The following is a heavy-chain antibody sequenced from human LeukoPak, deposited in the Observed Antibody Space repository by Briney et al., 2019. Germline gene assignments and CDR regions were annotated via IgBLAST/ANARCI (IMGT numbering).Heavy chain of an antibody. CDR3: ARAEPRNYGSGRTQDY. Sequence: GASVKVSCKASGYTFTSYDINWVRQATGQGLEWMGWMNPNGGNTGYAQRFQGRVTMTRNTSISTAYMELSSLRSEDTAVYYCARAEPRNYGSGRTQDYWGQGTLVTVSS. CDR1: GYTFTSYD. V-gene: IGHV1-8*01. J-gene: IGHJ4*02. D-gene: IGHD3-10*01. CDR2: MNPNGGNT.